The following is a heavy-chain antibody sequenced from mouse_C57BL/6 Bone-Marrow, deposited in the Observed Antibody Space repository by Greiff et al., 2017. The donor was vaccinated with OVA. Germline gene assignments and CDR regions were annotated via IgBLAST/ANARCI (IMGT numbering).Heavy chain of an antibody. V-gene: IGHV5-9-1*02. J-gene: IGHJ1*03. Sequence: EVQLVESGAGLVKPGGSLKLSCAASGFTFSSYAMSWVRQTPEKRLEWVAYISSGGDYIYYADTVKGRFTISRDNARNTLYLQMSSLKSEDTAMDYCTREYYYGSSYWYFDVWGTGTTVTVSS. CDR2: ISSGGDYI. CDR3: TREYYYGSSYWYFDV. D-gene: IGHD1-1*01. CDR1: GFTFSSYA.